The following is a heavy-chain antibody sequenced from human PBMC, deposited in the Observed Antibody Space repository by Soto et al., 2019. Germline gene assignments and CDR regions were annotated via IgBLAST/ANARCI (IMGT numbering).Heavy chain of an antibody. CDR1: GYTFTSYY. J-gene: IGHJ4*02. V-gene: IGHV3-30-3*01. D-gene: IGHD3-10*01. Sequence: SCKASGYTFTSYYMHWVRQAPGKGLEWVAVISYDGSNKYYADSVKGRFTISRDNSKNTLYLQMNSLRAEDTAVYYCARPGIGRLGESYFDYWGQGTLVTVSS. CDR2: ISYDGSNK. CDR3: ARPGIGRLGESYFDY.